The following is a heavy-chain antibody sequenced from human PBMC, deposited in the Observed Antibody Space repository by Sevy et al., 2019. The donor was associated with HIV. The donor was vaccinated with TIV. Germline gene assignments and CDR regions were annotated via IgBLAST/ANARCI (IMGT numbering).Heavy chain of an antibody. J-gene: IGHJ4*02. CDR1: GGTISSYA. D-gene: IGHD2-15*01. CDR3: ARDLVDCSGGSCYGGDY. Sequence: ASVKVSCKASGGTISSYAISWVRQAPGQGLEWMGGIIPIFGTANYAQKFQGRVTITADKSTSTAYMELSSLRSEDTAVYYCARDLVDCSGGSCYGGDYWGQGTLVTVSS. CDR2: IIPIFGTA. V-gene: IGHV1-69*06.